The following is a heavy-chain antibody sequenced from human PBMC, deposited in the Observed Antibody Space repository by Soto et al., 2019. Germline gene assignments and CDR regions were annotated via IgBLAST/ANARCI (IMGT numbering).Heavy chain of an antibody. CDR2: ISAYNGNT. J-gene: IGHJ4*02. CDR1: GYTFTSYG. D-gene: IGHD3-3*01. Sequence: QVQLVQSGAEVKKPGASVKVSCKASGYTFTSYGISWVRQAPGQGLEWMGWISAYNGNTNYAQKFQGRVTMTTDTCTSTAYMELRSLRSDDTAVYYCARDRGTYYDFWSGYTQVYYFDYWGQGTQVTVSS. CDR3: ARDRGTYYDFWSGYTQVYYFDY. V-gene: IGHV1-18*04.